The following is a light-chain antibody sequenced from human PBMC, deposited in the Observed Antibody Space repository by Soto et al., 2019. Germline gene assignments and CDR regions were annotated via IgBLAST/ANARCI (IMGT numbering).Light chain of an antibody. Sequence: EIVLTQSPGTLSLSPGERATLSCRASQSVSYYLAWYQQKPGQAPRLLIYDASNRATGVPARFSGSGSGTGFTLTISSLEPEDFAVYYCQQYNNWPQTFGQGTKVEIK. CDR2: DAS. V-gene: IGKV3-11*01. CDR1: QSVSYY. CDR3: QQYNNWPQT. J-gene: IGKJ1*01.